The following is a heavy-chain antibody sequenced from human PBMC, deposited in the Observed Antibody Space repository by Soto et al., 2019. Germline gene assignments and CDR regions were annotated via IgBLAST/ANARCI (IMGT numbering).Heavy chain of an antibody. CDR3: AREEEYCSSTSCYFYYGMDV. CDR1: GDSVSSNSAA. V-gene: IGHV6-1*01. D-gene: IGHD2-2*01. J-gene: IGHJ6*02. Sequence: SQTLSLTCAISGDSVSSNSAAWNWIRQSPSRGLEWLGRTYYRSKWYNDYAVSVKSRITINPDTSKNQFSLQLNSVTPEDTAVYYCAREEEYCSSTSCYFYYGMDVWGQLTTVT. CDR2: TYYRSKWYN.